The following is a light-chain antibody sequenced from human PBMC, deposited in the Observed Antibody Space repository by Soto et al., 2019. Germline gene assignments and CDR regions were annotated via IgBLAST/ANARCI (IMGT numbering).Light chain of an antibody. CDR3: QQYNSYPIT. V-gene: IGKV1-16*01. Sequence: DIQMTQSPSTLSGSVGDRVTITCRASQGISSYLAWYQQKPGKAPKLLIYAASTLQSGVPSRFSGSGSGTEFTLTISSLQPDDFATYYCQQYNSYPITFGQGTRLEIK. J-gene: IGKJ5*01. CDR1: QGISSY. CDR2: AAS.